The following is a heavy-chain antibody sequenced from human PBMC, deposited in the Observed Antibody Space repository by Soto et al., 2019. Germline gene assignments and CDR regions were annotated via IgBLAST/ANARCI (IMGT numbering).Heavy chain of an antibody. CDR3: ARERYQRLFLGSLDY. Sequence: QVQLVESGGGVVQPGRSLRLSCAASGFTFSSYAMHWVRQAPGKGLERVAVISYDGSNKYYADSVKGRITISRDNSKNTLYLQMNSLRAEDTAVYYCARERYQRLFLGSLDYWGQGTLVTVSS. J-gene: IGHJ4*02. V-gene: IGHV3-30-3*01. CDR1: GFTFSSYA. D-gene: IGHD2-2*01. CDR2: ISYDGSNK.